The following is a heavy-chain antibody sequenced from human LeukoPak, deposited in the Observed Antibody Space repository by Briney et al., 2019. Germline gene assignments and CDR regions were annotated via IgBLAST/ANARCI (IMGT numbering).Heavy chain of an antibody. V-gene: IGHV4-59*01. J-gene: IGHJ1*01. Sequence: PSETLSLTCTVSGGSISGYYWSWIRQAPGKGLEWIGYIYYSGSTNYNPSLKSRVTISVDTSKNQFSLKLSSVTTADTAVYYCARGGWYPESFQHWGQGALVTVSS. CDR2: IYYSGST. D-gene: IGHD6-19*01. CDR1: GGSISGYY. CDR3: ARGGWYPESFQH.